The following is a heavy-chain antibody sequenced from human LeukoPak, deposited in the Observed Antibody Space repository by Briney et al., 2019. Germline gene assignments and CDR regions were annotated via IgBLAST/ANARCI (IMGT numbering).Heavy chain of an antibody. CDR2: IYTSGST. J-gene: IGHJ5*02. Sequence: PSETLSLTCTVSGGSISSYYWSWIRQPAGKGLEWIGRIYTSGSTNYNPSLKSRVTMSVDTSKNQFSLKLSSVIAADTAVYYCARISGSYGSNWFDPWGQGTLVTVSS. CDR3: ARISGSYGSNWFDP. CDR1: GGSISSYY. V-gene: IGHV4-4*07. D-gene: IGHD1-26*01.